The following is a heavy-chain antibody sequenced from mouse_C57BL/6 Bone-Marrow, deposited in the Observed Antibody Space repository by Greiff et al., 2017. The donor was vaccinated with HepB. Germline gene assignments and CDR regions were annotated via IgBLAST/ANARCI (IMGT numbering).Heavy chain of an antibody. V-gene: IGHV5-2*01. CDR2: INSDGGST. CDR1: EYEFPSHD. Sequence: EVKLQESGGGLVQPGESLKLSCESNEYEFPSHDMSWVRKTPEKRLELVAAINSDGGSTYYPDTMERRFIISRDNTKKTLYLQMSSLRSEDTALYYCARHLYDYDEDWYFDVWGTGTTVTVSS. J-gene: IGHJ1*03. CDR3: ARHLYDYDEDWYFDV. D-gene: IGHD2-4*01.